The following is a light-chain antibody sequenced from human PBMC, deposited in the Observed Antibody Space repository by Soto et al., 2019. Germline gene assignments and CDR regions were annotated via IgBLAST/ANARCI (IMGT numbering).Light chain of an antibody. CDR1: QSISSY. CDR2: AAS. CDR3: QQSYSTPPL. J-gene: IGKJ5*01. V-gene: IGKV1-39*01. Sequence: DIQMTQSPSSLSASVGDRVTITCRASQSISSYLNWYQQKPGKAPKLLIHAASSLQSGVPSRFSGSGSGTDFTLTISSLQPEDFATYYCQQSYSTPPLFGQGTRLEI.